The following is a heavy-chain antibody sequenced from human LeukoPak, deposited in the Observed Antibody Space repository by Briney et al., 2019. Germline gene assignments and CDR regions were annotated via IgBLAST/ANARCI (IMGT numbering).Heavy chain of an antibody. V-gene: IGHV3-21*01. Sequence: GGSLRLSCVASGYTFSSFSINWVRQAPGKGLEWVSSISVGSKYIYYADSVRGRFSISRDDARNSLYLQMDSLRGDDTAVYYCVRLRRNYDSSGYYYYYDYWGQGTLVTVSS. J-gene: IGHJ4*02. D-gene: IGHD3-22*01. CDR3: VRLRRNYDSSGYYYYYDY. CDR2: ISVGSKYI. CDR1: GYTFSSFS.